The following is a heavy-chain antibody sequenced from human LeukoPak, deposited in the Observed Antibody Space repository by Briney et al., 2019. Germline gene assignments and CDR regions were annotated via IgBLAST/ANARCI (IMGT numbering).Heavy chain of an antibody. Sequence: SETLSLTCTVSGGSISSSSYYWGWIRQPPGKGLEWIGSIYYSGSTYYNPSPKSRVTISVDTSKNQFSLKLSSVTAADTAVYYCARHYSAVLGWFDPWGQGTLVTVSS. D-gene: IGHD6-13*01. J-gene: IGHJ5*02. CDR2: IYYSGST. CDR3: ARHYSAVLGWFDP. CDR1: GGSISSSSYY. V-gene: IGHV4-39*01.